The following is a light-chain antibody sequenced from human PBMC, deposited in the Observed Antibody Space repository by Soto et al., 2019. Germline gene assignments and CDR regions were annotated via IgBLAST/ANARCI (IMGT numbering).Light chain of an antibody. J-gene: IGKJ1*01. CDR3: QQYNNWPRT. CDR2: GAS. Sequence: EIVMTQSPATLSVSPGERATLSCRASESVSGNLAWYQQTPGQAPRLLILGASTRAIGIPARFRGSGSGTQFTLTITSLQSEDFAVYYCQQYNNWPRTFXQGT. CDR1: ESVSGN. V-gene: IGKV3-15*01.